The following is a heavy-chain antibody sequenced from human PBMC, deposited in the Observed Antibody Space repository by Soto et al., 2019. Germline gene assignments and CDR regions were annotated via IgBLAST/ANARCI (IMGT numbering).Heavy chain of an antibody. V-gene: IGHV1-24*01. Sequence: ASVKVSCKVSGHSLTGLSMHWVRQAPGKGLEWMGGFEPQDGKTIYAQKFQGRVTMTEDTSTDTAKLDLSSLMSEGTALYYCLVAPFWRNYRTLEFWGPGALVTVSS. J-gene: IGHJ4*02. D-gene: IGHD3-16*02. CDR2: FEPQDGKT. CDR3: LVAPFWRNYRTLEF. CDR1: GHSLTGLS.